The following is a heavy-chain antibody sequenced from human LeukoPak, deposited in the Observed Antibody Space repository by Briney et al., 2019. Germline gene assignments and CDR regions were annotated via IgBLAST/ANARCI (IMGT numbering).Heavy chain of an antibody. CDR1: GFTFSSYA. Sequence: GGSLRLSCAASGFTFSSYAMSWVRQAPGKGLEWVAVISDDGSNKYYADSVKGRFTISRDNSKNTLYLQMNSLRAEDTAVYYCARVGYSSGWYGWFDPWGQGTLVTVSS. D-gene: IGHD6-19*01. CDR2: ISDDGSNK. CDR3: ARVGYSSGWYGWFDP. V-gene: IGHV3-30-3*01. J-gene: IGHJ5*02.